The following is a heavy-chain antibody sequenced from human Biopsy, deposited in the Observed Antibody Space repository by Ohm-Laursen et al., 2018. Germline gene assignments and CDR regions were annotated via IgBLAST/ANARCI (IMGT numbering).Heavy chain of an antibody. V-gene: IGHV4-4*07. CDR1: GGDINNYY. CDR3: ASVVLGPTNDAFDL. D-gene: IGHD3-22*01. J-gene: IGHJ3*01. CDR2: IYPGEST. Sequence: SDTLSLTWNVSGGDINNYYWSWIRQPAGKGLEWIGRIYPGESTNYNPSLKSRVTMSVDTSKEQLFLRLRSVTAADTAMYYCASVVLGPTNDAFDLWGQGTMVVVSS.